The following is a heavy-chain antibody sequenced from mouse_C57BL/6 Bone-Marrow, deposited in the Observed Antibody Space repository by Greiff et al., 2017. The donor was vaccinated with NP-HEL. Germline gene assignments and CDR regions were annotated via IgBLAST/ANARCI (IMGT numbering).Heavy chain of an antibody. CDR1: GFTFSSYG. D-gene: IGHD2-5*01. J-gene: IGHJ3*01. CDR2: ISSGGSYT. CDR3: ARSYYSNYVPAY. V-gene: IGHV5-6*02. Sequence: DVMLVESGGDLVKPGGSLKLSCAASGFTFSSYGMSWVRQTPDKRLEWVATISSGGSYTYYPDSVKGRFTISRDNAKNTLYLQMSSLKSEDTAMYYCARSYYSNYVPAYWGQGTLVTVSA.